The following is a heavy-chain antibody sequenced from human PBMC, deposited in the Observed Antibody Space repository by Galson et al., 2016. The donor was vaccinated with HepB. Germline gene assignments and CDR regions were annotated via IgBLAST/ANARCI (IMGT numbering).Heavy chain of an antibody. CDR2: ITRGGDAT. D-gene: IGHD3-16*01. Sequence: SLRLSCAASGFSISNSGMSWVRQAPGRGLEWVSGITRGGDATHYADFVKGRFTISRDNSKNTLYLYMNNLTAGDTAIYYCGKHGGFDYWGQGALVTVSS. CDR1: GFSISNSG. J-gene: IGHJ4*02. CDR3: GKHGGFDY. V-gene: IGHV3-23*01.